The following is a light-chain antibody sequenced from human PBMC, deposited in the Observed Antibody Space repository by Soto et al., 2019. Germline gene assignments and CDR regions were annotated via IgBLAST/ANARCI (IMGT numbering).Light chain of an antibody. CDR2: DVS. V-gene: IGLV2-14*01. CDR1: SSDVGGYNY. J-gene: IGLJ1*01. CDR3: SSYTSSSTL. Sequence: QSALTQPASVSGSPGQSITISCTGTSSDVGGYNYVSWYQQHPGKAPKLMIYDVSNRPSGVSTRSSGSKSGNTASLTISGLQAEDEADYYCSSYTSSSTLFGTGTKVTVL.